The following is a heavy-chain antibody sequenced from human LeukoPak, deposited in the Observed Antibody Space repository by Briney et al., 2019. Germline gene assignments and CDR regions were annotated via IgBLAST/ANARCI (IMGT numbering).Heavy chain of an antibody. CDR2: IYYSGST. J-gene: IGHJ4*02. V-gene: IGHV4-59*01. CDR3: ARPTSMIVSFDY. Sequence: MTSETLSLTCTVSGGSISSYYWSWIRQPPGKGLEWIGYIYYSGSTNYNPSLKSRVTISVDTSKNQFSLKLSSVTAADTAVYYCARPTSMIVSFDYWGQGTLVTVSS. CDR1: GGSISSYY. D-gene: IGHD3-22*01.